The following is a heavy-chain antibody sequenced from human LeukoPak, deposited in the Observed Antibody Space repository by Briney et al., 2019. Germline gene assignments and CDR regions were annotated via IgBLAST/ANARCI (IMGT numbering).Heavy chain of an antibody. CDR3: ATQSITLVVVISPFDY. Sequence: PGGSLRLSCAASGLTFSNFPMHWVRQAPGKGLEWVALIQDDGATTNYADSVRGRFTISRDNSKSTVYLQMTSLKPDDTAVYYCATQSITLVVVISPFDYWGQGTLVTVSS. D-gene: IGHD3-22*01. J-gene: IGHJ4*02. CDR2: IQDDGATT. V-gene: IGHV3-30*02. CDR1: GLTFSNFP.